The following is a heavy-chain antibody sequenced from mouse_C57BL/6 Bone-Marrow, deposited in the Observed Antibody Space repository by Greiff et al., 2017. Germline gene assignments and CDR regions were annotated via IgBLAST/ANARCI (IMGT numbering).Heavy chain of an antibody. D-gene: IGHD4-1*01. J-gene: IGHJ1*03. Sequence: EVKLVESGGGLVQPGGSLSLSCAASGFTFTDYYMSWVRQPPGKALEWLGFIRNKANGYTTEYSASVKGRFTISRYNSQSILYLQMNALGAEDSATYYCARFTNWGVWYFDVWGTGTTVTVSS. CDR2: IRNKANGYTT. V-gene: IGHV7-3*01. CDR3: ARFTNWGVWYFDV. CDR1: GFTFTDYY.